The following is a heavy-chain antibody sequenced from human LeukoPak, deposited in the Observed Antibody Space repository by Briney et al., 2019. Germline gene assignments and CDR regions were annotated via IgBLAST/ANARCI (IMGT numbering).Heavy chain of an antibody. Sequence: SETLSLTCTVSGYSISSGYYWGWIRQPPGKGLEWIGSIYHSGSTYYNPSLKSRVTISVDTSKNQFSLKLSSVTAADTAVYYCARAPQGTLDYWGQGTLVTVSS. CDR3: ARAPQGTLDY. J-gene: IGHJ4*02. CDR1: GYSISSGYY. V-gene: IGHV4-38-2*02. CDR2: IYHSGST.